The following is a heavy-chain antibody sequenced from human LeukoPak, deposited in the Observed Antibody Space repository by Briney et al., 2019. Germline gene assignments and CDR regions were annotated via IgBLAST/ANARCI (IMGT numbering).Heavy chain of an antibody. CDR3: ARDRRAVDFYSNWFDP. J-gene: IGHJ5*02. V-gene: IGHV1-69*04. CDR1: GGTFSSYA. D-gene: IGHD6-19*01. CDR2: IIPIFGIA. Sequence: SVKVSCKASGGTFSSYAISWVRQAPGQGLEWMGRIIPIFGIANYAQKFQGRVTITADKSTSTAYMELSSLRSEDTAVYYCARDRRAVDFYSNWFDPWGQGTLVTVSS.